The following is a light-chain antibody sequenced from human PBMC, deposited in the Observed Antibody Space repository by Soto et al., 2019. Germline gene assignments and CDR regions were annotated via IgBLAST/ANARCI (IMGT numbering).Light chain of an antibody. V-gene: IGKV3-11*01. Sequence: EIVLTQSPATLSLSPGESATLSCRASQTVSFYLAWYQQKPGQAPRLLIYDASKRATGTPARFSGSGSGTDFTLTISSLEPEDFVVYYCQQRSNWPPFTFGPGTKVDIK. CDR1: QTVSFY. J-gene: IGKJ3*01. CDR2: DAS. CDR3: QQRSNWPPFT.